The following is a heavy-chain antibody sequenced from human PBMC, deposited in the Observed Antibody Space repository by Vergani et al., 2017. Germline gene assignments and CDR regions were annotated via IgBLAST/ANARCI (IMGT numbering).Heavy chain of an antibody. CDR3: ARRDSSSPALDY. D-gene: IGHD6-6*01. V-gene: IGHV3-13*01. J-gene: IGHJ4*02. Sequence: EVQLVESGGGLVQPGGSLRLSCAASGFTFSTYDMHWVRQATGKGLEWVSAIGTAGDTYYPGSVKCRFTISIENAENSLYLQMNGLRAGDTAVYYCARRDSSSPALDYWGQGTLVTVSS. CDR1: GFTFSTYD. CDR2: IGTAGDT.